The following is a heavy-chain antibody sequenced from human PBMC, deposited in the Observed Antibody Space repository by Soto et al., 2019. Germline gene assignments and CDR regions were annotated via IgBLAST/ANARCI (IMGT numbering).Heavy chain of an antibody. CDR3: ASDVSGWSSRAFDH. V-gene: IGHV4-61*08. J-gene: IGHJ4*02. D-gene: IGHD6-13*01. CDR1: GASVSNDEYY. CDR2: ISNSGST. Sequence: VQLQESGPRLVKPSETLSLTCSVSGASVSNDEYYWSWIRKPPGEGLEWIGYISNSGSTNYNPSLKSRLTISMDTSKNQFSLNVNSVTAADTAVYFCASDVSGWSSRAFDHWGLGTLVTVSS.